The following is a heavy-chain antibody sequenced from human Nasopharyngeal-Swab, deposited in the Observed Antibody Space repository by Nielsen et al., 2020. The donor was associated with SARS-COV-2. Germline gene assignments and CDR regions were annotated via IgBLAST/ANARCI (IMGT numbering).Heavy chain of an antibody. CDR1: GYTFTSYA. V-gene: IGHV1-3*01. D-gene: IGHD3-10*01. J-gene: IGHJ4*02. CDR2: INAGNGNT. Sequence: ASVKVSCKASGYTFTSYAMHWVRQAPGQRLEWMGWINAGNGNTKYSQKFQGRVTITRDTSASTAYMELSSLRSEDTAVYYCARGARGVMGRLSYWGQGTLVTVSS. CDR3: ARGARGVMGRLSY.